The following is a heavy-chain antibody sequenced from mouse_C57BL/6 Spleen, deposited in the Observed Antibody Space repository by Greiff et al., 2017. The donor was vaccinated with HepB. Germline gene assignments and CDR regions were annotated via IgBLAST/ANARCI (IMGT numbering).Heavy chain of an antibody. CDR3: ARHGGNYEDARDY. CDR2: IWSDGST. J-gene: IGHJ4*01. V-gene: IGHV2-6-1*01. D-gene: IGHD2-1*01. CDR1: GFSLTSYG. Sequence: VQVVESGPGLVAPSQSLSITCTVSGFSLTSYGVHWVRQPPGKGLEWLVVIWSDGSTTYNSALKSRLSISKDNSKSQVFLKMNSLQTDDTAMYYCARHGGNYEDARDYWGQGTSVTVSS.